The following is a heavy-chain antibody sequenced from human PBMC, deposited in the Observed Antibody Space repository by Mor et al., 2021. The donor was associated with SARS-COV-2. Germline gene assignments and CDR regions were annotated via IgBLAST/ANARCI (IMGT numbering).Heavy chain of an antibody. CDR3: AKGGAVGTTPIFDDY. CDR2: SGSGGST. D-gene: IGHD1-26*01. J-gene: IGHJ4*02. V-gene: IGHV3-23*01. Sequence: SGSGGSTYYADSVKGRFAISRDNPKNTVFLQMNSLRVEDTAVYYCAKGGAVGTTPIFDDYWGQGTLVTVSS.